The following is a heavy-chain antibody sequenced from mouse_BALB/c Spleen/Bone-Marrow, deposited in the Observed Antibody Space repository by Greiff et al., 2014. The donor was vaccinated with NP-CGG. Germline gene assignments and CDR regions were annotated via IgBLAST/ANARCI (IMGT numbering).Heavy chain of an antibody. CDR2: IDPGNGDT. CDR1: GFNIKDYY. D-gene: IGHD2-4*01. J-gene: IGHJ2*01. V-gene: IGHV14-4*02. Sequence: VQLQQSGAELVRSGASVKLSCTASGFNIKDYYMHWVKQRPEQGLEWIGWIDPGNGDTEYAPKFQGKATMTADTSSNTAYLQLSSLTSEDTAVYYCNARRDYDFDYFDYWGQGTTLTVSS. CDR3: NARRDYDFDYFDY.